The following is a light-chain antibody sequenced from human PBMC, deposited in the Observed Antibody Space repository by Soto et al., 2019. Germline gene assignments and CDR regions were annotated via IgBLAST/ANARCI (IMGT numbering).Light chain of an antibody. CDR1: QSVSSN. Sequence: EIVMTQSPATLSVSPGERATLSCRASQSVSSNLAWYQQKPGQAPRLLIYGASTRPTGIPARFSGSGSGTEFTLTISSLQSEDFAVYYCQQYNNWPPWTFGQGTKVEI. CDR3: QQYNNWPPWT. CDR2: GAS. J-gene: IGKJ1*01. V-gene: IGKV3-15*01.